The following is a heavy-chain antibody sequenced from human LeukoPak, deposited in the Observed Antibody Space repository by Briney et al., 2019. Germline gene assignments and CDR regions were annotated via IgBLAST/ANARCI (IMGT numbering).Heavy chain of an antibody. J-gene: IGHJ6*02. CDR1: GGSISSGGYS. CDR3: ARVPGYCSSTSCYQYYYGMDV. D-gene: IGHD2-2*01. V-gene: IGHV4-30-2*01. CDR2: IYHSGST. Sequence: SETLSLTCAVSGGSISSGGYSWSWIRQPPGKGLEWIGYIYHSGSTYYNPSLKSRVTISVDRSKNQFSLKLSSVTAADTAVYYCARVPGYCSSTSCYQYYYGMDVWGQGTTVTVS.